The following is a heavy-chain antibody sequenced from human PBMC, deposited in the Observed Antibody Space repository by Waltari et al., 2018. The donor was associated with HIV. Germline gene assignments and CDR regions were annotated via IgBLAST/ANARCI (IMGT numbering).Heavy chain of an antibody. CDR3: ARDHSVTRDYYYGMDV. Sequence: QVQLQESGTGLVKPSETLSLTCTVSGGSISSSYWTWIRQRPGKGLEWIGRIYTSGSTNYNPSLKSRVTMSVDTSKNQFSLKLSSVTAADTAVYYCARDHSVTRDYYYGMDVWGQGTTVTVSS. V-gene: IGHV4-4*07. J-gene: IGHJ6*02. CDR2: IYTSGST. D-gene: IGHD4-17*01. CDR1: GGSISSSY.